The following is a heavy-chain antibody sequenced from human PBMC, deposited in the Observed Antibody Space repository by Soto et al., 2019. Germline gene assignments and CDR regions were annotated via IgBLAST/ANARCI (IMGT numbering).Heavy chain of an antibody. CDR2: IYYSGST. Sequence: SETLSLTCTVSGGSVSSGSYYWSWIRQPPGKGLEWIGYIYYSGSTNYNPSLKSRVTISVDTSKNQFSLKLSSVTAADTAVYYCARDRRQRTYYDTLTGFYYYGMDVWGQGTTVTVSS. CDR3: ARDRRQRTYYDTLTGFYYYGMDV. V-gene: IGHV4-61*01. D-gene: IGHD3-9*01. CDR1: GGSVSSGSYY. J-gene: IGHJ6*02.